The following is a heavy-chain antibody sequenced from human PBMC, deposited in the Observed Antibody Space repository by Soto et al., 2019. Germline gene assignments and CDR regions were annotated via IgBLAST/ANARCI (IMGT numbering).Heavy chain of an antibody. Sequence: QIQLVQSGGEVKKPGASVKVSCRAYGYTFSSHGISWVRQAPGKGPEWMGWVSAYNGNSKYAEKFQERRTLTTDTAASTAYMELRSLRSDDTAVYYGARARREVGEVFVGYVYGGQGTLVTVSS. CDR1: GYTFSSHG. V-gene: IGHV1-18*04. J-gene: IGHJ4*02. CDR2: VSAYNGNS. D-gene: IGHD3-10*01. CDR3: ARARREVGEVFVGYVY.